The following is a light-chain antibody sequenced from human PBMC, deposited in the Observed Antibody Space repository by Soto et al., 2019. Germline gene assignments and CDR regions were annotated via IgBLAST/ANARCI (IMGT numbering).Light chain of an antibody. Sequence: QSALTQPASVSGSPGQSITISCTGTSSDVGGYDYVSWYQLHPGKAPKLMVFEVSNRPSGVYYLFSGSKSGNTASLTISGLQSEDEADYFCSSYSISTAYLFGTWTKLTVL. V-gene: IGLV2-14*01. CDR2: EVS. CDR1: SSDVGGYDY. J-gene: IGLJ1*01. CDR3: SSYSISTAYL.